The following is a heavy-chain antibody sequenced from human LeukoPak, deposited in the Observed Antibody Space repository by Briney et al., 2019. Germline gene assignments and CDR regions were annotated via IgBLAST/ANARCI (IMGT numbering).Heavy chain of an antibody. V-gene: IGHV1-2*02. CDR1: GYTLADYY. CDR3: AREYYDSTGRKHAFEN. D-gene: IGHD3-22*01. J-gene: IGHJ3*02. CDR2: IDPDSGGT. Sequence: ASVKVSCKTSGYTLADYYLHRVRQAPGQGLEWMGSIDPDSGGTNSAQKFQGRVTMTRDTSISTAHMELSRLRSDDTAVYYCAREYYDSTGRKHAFENWGQGTMVTVSS.